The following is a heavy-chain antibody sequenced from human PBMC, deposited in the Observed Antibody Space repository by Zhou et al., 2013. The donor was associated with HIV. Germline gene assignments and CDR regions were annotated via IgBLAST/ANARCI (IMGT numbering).Heavy chain of an antibody. Sequence: QVKLVQSGAEVKKPGSSVRVSCTASANSFRSHGFNWVRQAPGQGLEWMGRIIPLLDILTYEQTFQDRLTITADKSTTTVYMELTSLRPEDTAVYFCATRGREGYRTGLDFWGQGNPGQGLH. CDR3: ATRGREGYRTGLDF. J-gene: IGHJ4*02. CDR2: IIPLLDIL. V-gene: IGHV1-69*04. D-gene: IGHD4-4*01. CDR1: ANSFRSHG.